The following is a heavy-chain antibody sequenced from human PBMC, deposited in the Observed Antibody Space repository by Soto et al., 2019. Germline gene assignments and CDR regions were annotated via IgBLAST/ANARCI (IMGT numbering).Heavy chain of an antibody. CDR2: IIPIFGTA. CDR3: ASSSGWRDAFDI. D-gene: IGHD6-19*01. CDR1: GGTFSSYA. Sequence: SVKVSCKASGGTFSSYAISWVRQAPGQGLEWMGGIIPIFGTANYAQKFQGRVTITADESTSTAYTELSSLRSEDTAVYYCASSSGWRDAFDIWGQGTMVTVSS. V-gene: IGHV1-69*13. J-gene: IGHJ3*02.